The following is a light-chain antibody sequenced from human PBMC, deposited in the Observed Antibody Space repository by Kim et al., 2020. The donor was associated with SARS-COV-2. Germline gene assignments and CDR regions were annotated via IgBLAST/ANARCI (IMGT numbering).Light chain of an antibody. CDR2: WAS. V-gene: IGKV4-1*01. CDR1: QSVFSTSNNNKNY. Sequence: DIVLTQSPDSLAVSLGERATINCKSSQSVFSTSNNNKNYLAWYQQKPGQPPRLLLYWASTRDSGVPDRFSGSGSGTNFSLTISSLQAEDVAVYYCQQYFHTPSLTFGGGTKVDIK. J-gene: IGKJ4*01. CDR3: QQYFHTPSLT.